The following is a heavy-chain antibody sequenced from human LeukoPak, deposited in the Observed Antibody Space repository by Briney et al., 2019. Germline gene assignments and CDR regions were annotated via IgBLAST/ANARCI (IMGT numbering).Heavy chain of an antibody. CDR3: ASTGYCSSTSCPVRIRSGNKARIRFDY. J-gene: IGHJ4*02. V-gene: IGHV3-23*01. Sequence: GGSLRLSCAASGFTFSSYAMSWVRQAPGKGLEWVSGISGSGGSTYYADSVKGRFTISRDNPKNLLFLQINSLRVEDTAVYYCASTGYCSSTSCPVRIRSGNKARIRFDYWGQGTLVTVSS. CDR1: GFTFSSYA. CDR2: ISGSGGST. D-gene: IGHD2-2*01.